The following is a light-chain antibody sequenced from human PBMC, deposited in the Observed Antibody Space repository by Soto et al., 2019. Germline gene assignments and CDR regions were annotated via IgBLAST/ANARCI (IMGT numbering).Light chain of an antibody. CDR3: QQRNIWPPVT. V-gene: IGKV3-11*01. CDR2: GAF. CDR1: PSVTNF. J-gene: IGKJ5*01. Sequence: EIVLTQSPATLSLSTGERATLSCRASPSVTNFLAWYQQKPGQAPRLLIYGAFNRATGIPARFSGSGSGPDFPLTISSLEPEDSAIYYCQQRNIWPPVTFGQGTRLEI.